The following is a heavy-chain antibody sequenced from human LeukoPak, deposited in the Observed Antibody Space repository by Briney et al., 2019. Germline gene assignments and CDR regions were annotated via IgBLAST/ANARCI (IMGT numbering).Heavy chain of an antibody. J-gene: IGHJ3*02. V-gene: IGHV4-34*01. CDR3: ARGGRRGMVSSQDRPSTFFDI. Sequence: PSETLSLTCAVYGGSFSGYYWSWIRQPPGKGLEWIGEINHSGSTNYNPSLKSRVTISVDTSKNQFSLKLSSVTAADTAVYYCARGGRRGMVSSQDRPSTFFDIWGQGTMVTVSS. CDR2: INHSGST. D-gene: IGHD3-10*01. CDR1: GGSFSGYY.